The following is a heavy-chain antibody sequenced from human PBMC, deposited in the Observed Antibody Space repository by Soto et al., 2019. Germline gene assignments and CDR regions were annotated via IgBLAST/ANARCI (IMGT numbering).Heavy chain of an antibody. D-gene: IGHD3-16*02. V-gene: IGHV1-2*02. CDR2: INPNSGGT. CDR1: GYTFTGYY. Sequence: ASVKVSCKASGYTFTGYYMHWVRQAPGQGPEWMGWINPNSGGTNYAQKFQGRVTMTRDTSISTAYMELSRPRSDDTAVYYCAREGDDYVWGSYRLDYLGQGTLVSVS. J-gene: IGHJ4*02. CDR3: AREGDDYVWGSYRLDY.